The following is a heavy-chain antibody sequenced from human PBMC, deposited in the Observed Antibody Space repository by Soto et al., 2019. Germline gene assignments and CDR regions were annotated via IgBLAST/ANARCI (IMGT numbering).Heavy chain of an antibody. CDR1: GFSISTTGVG. J-gene: IGHJ4*02. D-gene: IGHD3-16*01. CDR2: IFWDDDQ. V-gene: IGHV2-5*02. Sequence: QITLKESGPTLVKPTETLTLTCTFSGFSISTTGVGVGWIRQPPGKALEWLALIFWDDDQRYSPSLNSRLTFTKDTSKNQVVLTMTNMDPVDTGTFYCAHRVPTWGGFDYWGQGTLVTVSS. CDR3: AHRVPTWGGFDY.